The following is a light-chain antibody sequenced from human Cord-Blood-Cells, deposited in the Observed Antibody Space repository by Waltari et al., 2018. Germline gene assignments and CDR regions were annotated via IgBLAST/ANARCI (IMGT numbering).Light chain of an antibody. CDR1: SSDVGGYNY. V-gene: IGLV2-14*01. CDR3: SSYTSSSTLNYV. J-gene: IGLJ1*01. CDR2: DVS. Sequence: QSALTQPASVSGSPGQSITISCTGTSSDVGGYNYVSWYQQHPGKAPKLMIYDVSNRPSGVSNRFSGCKSGNTASLTISGLQAEDEADYYCSSYTSSSTLNYVFGTGTKVTVL.